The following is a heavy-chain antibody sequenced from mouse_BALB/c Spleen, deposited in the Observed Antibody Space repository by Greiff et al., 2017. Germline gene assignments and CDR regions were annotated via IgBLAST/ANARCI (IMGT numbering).Heavy chain of an antibody. CDR2: ISSGGGST. V-gene: IGHV5-12-1*01. CDR3: ARQEYYRFPLAY. CDR1: GFTFSSYA. J-gene: IGHJ3*01. Sequence: EVQLVESGGGLVKPGGSLKLSCAASGFTFSSYAMSWVRQTPEKRLEWVAYISSGGGSTYYPDTVKGRFTISRDNAKNTLYLQMSSLKSEDTAMYYCARQEYYRFPLAYWGQGTLVTVSA. D-gene: IGHD2-14*01.